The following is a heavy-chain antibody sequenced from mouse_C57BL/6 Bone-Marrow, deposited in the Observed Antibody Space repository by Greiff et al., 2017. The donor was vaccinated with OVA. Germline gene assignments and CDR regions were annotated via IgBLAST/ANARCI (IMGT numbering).Heavy chain of an antibody. CDR2: ISNLAYSI. D-gene: IGHD1-1*01. J-gene: IGHJ4*01. CDR3: ARDYYGSSPYYYAMDY. V-gene: IGHV5-15*01. CDR1: GFTFSDYG. Sequence: EVQLQESGGGLVQPGGSLKLSCAASGFTFSDYGMAWVRQAPRKGPAWVAFISNLAYSIYYADTVTGRFTISRENAKNTLYLEMSSLRSEDTAMYYCARDYYGSSPYYYAMDYWGQGTSVTVSS.